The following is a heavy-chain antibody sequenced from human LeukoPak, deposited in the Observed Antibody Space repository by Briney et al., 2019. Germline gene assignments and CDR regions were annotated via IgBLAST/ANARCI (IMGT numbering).Heavy chain of an antibody. D-gene: IGHD3-10*01. CDR2: ISYSGTT. Sequence: SETLSLTCTVSGGSISSSYWNWVRQPPGKGLEWIGRISYSGTTNFNPSLKSRVTISSDTSKNQFSLKLTSVTAADTAVYYCARREVEMRASASGNWLGPWGQGTLVTVSS. CDR1: GGSISSSY. CDR3: ARREVEMRASASGNWLGP. V-gene: IGHV4-59*08. J-gene: IGHJ5*02.